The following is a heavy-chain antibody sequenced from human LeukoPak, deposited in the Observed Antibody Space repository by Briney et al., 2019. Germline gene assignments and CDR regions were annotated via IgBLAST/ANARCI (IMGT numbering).Heavy chain of an antibody. V-gene: IGHV1-8*01. CDR1: GYTFTSYD. J-gene: IGHJ4*02. CDR2: MNPKSGYT. Sequence: ASVKVSCKTSGYTFTSYDINWVRQATGQGLEWMGWMNPKSGYTGSTQKFQGRVTMTRDASISTAYMELSSLRSDDTAVYNCARVAGDADYWGQGTLVTVSS. D-gene: IGHD6-19*01. CDR3: ARVAGDADY.